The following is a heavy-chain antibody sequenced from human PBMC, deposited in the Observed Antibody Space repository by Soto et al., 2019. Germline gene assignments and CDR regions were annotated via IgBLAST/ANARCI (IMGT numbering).Heavy chain of an antibody. J-gene: IGHJ4*02. CDR2: IYYSGST. CDR3: ARDRRYYDSSGYPQGYYFDY. V-gene: IGHV4-31*03. CDR1: GGSISSGGYY. Sequence: QVQLQESGPGLVKPSQTLSLTCTVSGGSISSGGYYWSWIRQHPGKGLEWIGYIYYSGSTYYNPSLTRRVTISVDTSKNQFSLKLSSVTAADTAVYYCARDRRYYDSSGYPQGYYFDYWGQGTLVTVSS. D-gene: IGHD3-22*01.